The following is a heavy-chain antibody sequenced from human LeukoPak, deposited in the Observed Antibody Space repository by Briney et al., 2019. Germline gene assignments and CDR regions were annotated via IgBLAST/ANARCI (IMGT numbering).Heavy chain of an antibody. Sequence: GGSLRLSCAASGFTFSSYEMNWVRQAPGKGLEWVSYISSSGSTIYYADSVKGRFTISRDNAKNSLYLQMNSLRAEDTAVYYCARDSRVLRYFDGNDYWGQGTLVTVSS. D-gene: IGHD3-9*01. CDR2: ISSSGSTI. J-gene: IGHJ4*02. V-gene: IGHV3-48*03. CDR3: ARDSRVLRYFDGNDY. CDR1: GFTFSSYE.